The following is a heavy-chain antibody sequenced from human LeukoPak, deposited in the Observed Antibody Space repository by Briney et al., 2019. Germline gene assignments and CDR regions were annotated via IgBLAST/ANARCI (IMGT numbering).Heavy chain of an antibody. D-gene: IGHD2-2*01. V-gene: IGHV4-4*07. CDR1: GASISTYY. J-gene: IGHJ4*02. Sequence: SETLSLTCTVSGASISTYYWSWIRQPAEKGLEWIGRIDSSGSANYNPSLKSRITMSVDTSKNQFSLKVSSVTAADTAVYYCARVMMAAAIRYFDYWGQGTLVTVSS. CDR3: ARVMMAAAIRYFDY. CDR2: IDSSGSA.